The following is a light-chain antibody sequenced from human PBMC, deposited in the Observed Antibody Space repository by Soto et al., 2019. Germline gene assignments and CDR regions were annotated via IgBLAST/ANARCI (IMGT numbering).Light chain of an antibody. Sequence: QSVLTQPRSVSGSPGQSVTISCTGTSSDVGGYNYVSWYQKHPDKAPKLMIYDVSKRPSGVPDRFSGSKSDNTASLTISGLQAEDEADYYCCSYAGGYTLIFGGGTKVTVL. J-gene: IGLJ2*01. CDR1: SSDVGGYNY. V-gene: IGLV2-11*01. CDR3: CSYAGGYTLI. CDR2: DVS.